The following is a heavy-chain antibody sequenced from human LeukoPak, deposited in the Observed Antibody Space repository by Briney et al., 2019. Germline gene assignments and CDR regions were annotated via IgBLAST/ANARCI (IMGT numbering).Heavy chain of an antibody. CDR1: GYTFTSYH. J-gene: IGHJ4*02. Sequence: APVKVSCKASGYTFTSYHMHWVRQAPGQGLEWMGIINPSGGSTSYAQKFQGRVTMTRDMSTSTVYMELSSLRSEDTAVYYCAREVIVGGPYGDLDYWGQGTLVTVSS. CDR2: INPSGGST. V-gene: IGHV1-46*01. D-gene: IGHD4-17*01. CDR3: AREVIVGGPYGDLDY.